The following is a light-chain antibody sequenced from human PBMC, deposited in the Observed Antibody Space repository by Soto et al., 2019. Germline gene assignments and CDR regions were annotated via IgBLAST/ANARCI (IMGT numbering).Light chain of an antibody. J-gene: IGLJ3*02. Sequence: QSVLTQPPSVSGSPGQSVTISCTVTSSDVGDYEHVSWYQQAPGTAPKLIIFDVTNRPSGVPDRFSGSKSGNTPSLTIFGLQAEGEADYYCSLYTSSSTWVFGGGTKLTVL. CDR3: SLYTSSSTWV. CDR2: DVT. V-gene: IGLV2-18*01. CDR1: SSDVGDYEH.